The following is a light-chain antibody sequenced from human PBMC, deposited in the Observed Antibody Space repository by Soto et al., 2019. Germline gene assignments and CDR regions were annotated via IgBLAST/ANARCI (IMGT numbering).Light chain of an antibody. V-gene: IGLV2-11*01. CDR2: DVS. CDR1: SSDVGGYNY. CDR3: CSYAGSSVYV. Sequence: QSALTQPRSVSGSPGQSVTISCTGTSSDVGGYNYVSWYQQHPGKAPKLMIYDVSKRPSGVPDRFSGSTSGNTASLTISGLQAEDEADYYCCSYAGSSVYVFGTGTKVTVL. J-gene: IGLJ1*01.